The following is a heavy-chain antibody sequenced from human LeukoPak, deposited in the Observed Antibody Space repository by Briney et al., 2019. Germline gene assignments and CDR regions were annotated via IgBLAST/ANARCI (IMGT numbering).Heavy chain of an antibody. D-gene: IGHD6-19*01. Sequence: GRSLRLSCTASGFTFSSYDMHWVRQAPGKGLEWVAVISYDGTNEYSVDSVKGRFTFSRDNSKNTLYLQVHTLRPEDTAVYYCGRRGDGSGWTIGYWGQGTLVTVSS. CDR1: GFTFSSYD. V-gene: IGHV3-30*03. CDR2: ISYDGTNE. CDR3: GRRGDGSGWTIGY. J-gene: IGHJ4*02.